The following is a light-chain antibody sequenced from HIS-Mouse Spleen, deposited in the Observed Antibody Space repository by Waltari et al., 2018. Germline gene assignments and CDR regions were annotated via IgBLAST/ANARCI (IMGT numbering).Light chain of an antibody. Sequence: DIVMTQSPDSLAVSLGERATINFKSSQSVLYSSNNKNYLVWYQQKPGQPPKLLIYWASTRESGVPDRFSGSGSGTDFTLTISSLQAEDVAVYYCQQYYSTPYTFGQGTKLEIK. CDR1: QSVLYSSNNKNY. CDR2: WAS. V-gene: IGKV4-1*01. J-gene: IGKJ2*01. CDR3: QQYYSTPYT.